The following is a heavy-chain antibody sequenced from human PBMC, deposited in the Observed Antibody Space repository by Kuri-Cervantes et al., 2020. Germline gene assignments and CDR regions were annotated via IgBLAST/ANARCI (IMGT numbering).Heavy chain of an antibody. CDR3: AREIDYGDYGWFDS. V-gene: IGHV4-59*01. CDR1: GGSIRSYY. CDR2: IYYSGST. J-gene: IGHJ5*01. D-gene: IGHD4-17*01. Sequence: SETLSLTCTVSGGSIRSYYWSWIRQPPGKGLEWIGYIYYSGSTNYNPSLKSRVTISADSSKNQFSLNLSSVTAADTAVYYCAREIDYGDYGWFDSWGQRTLVTVSS.